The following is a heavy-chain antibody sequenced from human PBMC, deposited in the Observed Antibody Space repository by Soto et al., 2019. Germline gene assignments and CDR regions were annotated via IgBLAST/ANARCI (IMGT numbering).Heavy chain of an antibody. J-gene: IGHJ4*01. CDR1: GFTFSRHW. CDR3: XXXPXXXDYLLTDY. V-gene: IGHV3-74*01. D-gene: IGHD4-17*01. CDR2: INSDGSRT. Sequence: GSLRLSCAASGFTFSRHWMHWVRQAPGKGPVWVSRINSDGSRTNYADSVKGRFTVSRDNAKNTLYLQMNSLRDDDTAVYYXXXXPXXXDYLLTDYWGHGTPVTVSS.